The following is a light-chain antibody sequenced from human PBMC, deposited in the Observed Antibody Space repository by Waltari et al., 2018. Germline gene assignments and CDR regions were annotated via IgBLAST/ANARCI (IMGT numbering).Light chain of an antibody. Sequence: DVVMTQSPLSLPITPGQPASISCRSSQSLVHSDGDTYLSWYQQKPGQPPRLQIYKVSNRASGVADRFSGRGAGTDFTLKISRVEAEDVGVYYCGQGTHWPFTFGPGTKLDIK. CDR1: QSLVHSDGDTY. CDR2: KVS. CDR3: GQGTHWPFT. J-gene: IGKJ3*01. V-gene: IGKV2-30*02.